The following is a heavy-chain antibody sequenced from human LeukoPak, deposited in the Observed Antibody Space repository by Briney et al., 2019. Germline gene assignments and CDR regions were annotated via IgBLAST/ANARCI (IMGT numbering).Heavy chain of an antibody. J-gene: IGHJ4*02. CDR2: IWYDGSNT. CDR3: AREARYDSSGYYFDY. V-gene: IGHV3-33*01. CDR1: GFNFSTYD. D-gene: IGHD3-22*01. Sequence: GGPLRLSCAASGFNFSTYDMHWVRQAPGKGLEWVAVIWYDGSNTYYVDFVKGRFTISRDNSKNTLYLQMNSLRAEDTAVYYCAREARYDSSGYYFDYWGQGTLVTVSS.